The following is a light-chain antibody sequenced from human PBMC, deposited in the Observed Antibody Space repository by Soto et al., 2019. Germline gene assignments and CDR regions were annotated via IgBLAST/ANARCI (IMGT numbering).Light chain of an antibody. CDR3: QKYYNTPPT. Sequence: IVITQSPYALAVSLGERVTLNCKSSQSIFYSSSDKNYLACSKQKTGQPPNLVIYWESPRESGVPDRLSGSGSGTDLNLTISRLQAEDVAFYYCQKYYNTPPTFGQGTKVDIK. CDR2: WES. J-gene: IGKJ1*01. CDR1: QSIFYSSSDKNY. V-gene: IGKV4-1*01.